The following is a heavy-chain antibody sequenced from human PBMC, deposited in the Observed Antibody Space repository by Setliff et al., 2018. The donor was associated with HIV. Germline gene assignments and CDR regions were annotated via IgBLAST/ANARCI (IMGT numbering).Heavy chain of an antibody. J-gene: IGHJ4*02. D-gene: IGHD5-18*01. CDR3: ARSLREYSYGSPDY. Sequence: ASVKVSCKASGATFNSYAITWVRQVPGQGLEWMGIINPSSGSTTYAQKFQGRVTISRDIHANTAYMELSSLRSEDTAIYYCARSLREYSYGSPDYWGPGTLVTVSS. CDR2: INPSSGST. CDR1: GATFNSYA. V-gene: IGHV1-46*02.